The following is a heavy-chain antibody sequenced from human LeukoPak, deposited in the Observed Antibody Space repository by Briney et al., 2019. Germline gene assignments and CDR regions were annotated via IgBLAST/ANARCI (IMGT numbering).Heavy chain of an antibody. Sequence: SETLSLTCTVSGGSVSGYYWTWIRQPPGKGLEWIGYIYYSGSTSYNPSLKSRVTISVDTSKNQFSLKLSSLTAADTAVYYCARSPIVRGAKDRLLFDFWGQGTLVTVSS. V-gene: IGHV4-59*02. CDR3: ARSPIVRGAKDRLLFDF. D-gene: IGHD3-10*01. J-gene: IGHJ4*02. CDR1: GGSVSGYY. CDR2: IYYSGST.